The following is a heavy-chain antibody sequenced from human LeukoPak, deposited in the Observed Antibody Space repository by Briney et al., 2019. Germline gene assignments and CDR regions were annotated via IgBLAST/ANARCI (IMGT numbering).Heavy chain of an antibody. J-gene: IGHJ4*02. CDR1: GFIFSSYW. CDR2: IKEHGVEK. Sequence: GGSLRLSCEASGFIFSSYWMSWVRQAPGKGLEWVAIIKEHGVEKYYVDSVRGRFTISRDNAKNSLYLQMNSLRAEDTAVYYCAKSVYGSGSSLFDYWGQGTLVTVSS. CDR3: AKSVYGSGSSLFDY. D-gene: IGHD3-10*01. V-gene: IGHV3-7*03.